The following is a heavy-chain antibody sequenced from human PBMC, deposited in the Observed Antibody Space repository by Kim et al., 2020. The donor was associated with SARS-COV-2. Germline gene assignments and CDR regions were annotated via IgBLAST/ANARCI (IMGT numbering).Heavy chain of an antibody. J-gene: IGHJ5*02. CDR3: ARVNRPFIAAAGTLFRWFDP. V-gene: IGHV4-34*01. CDR1: GGSFSGYY. Sequence: SETLSLTCAVYGGSFSGYYWSWIRQPPGKGLEWIGEINHSGSTNYNPSLKSRVTISVDTSKNQFSLKLSSVTAADTAVYYCARVNRPFIAAAGTLFRWFDPWGQGTLVTVSS. CDR2: INHSGST. D-gene: IGHD6-13*01.